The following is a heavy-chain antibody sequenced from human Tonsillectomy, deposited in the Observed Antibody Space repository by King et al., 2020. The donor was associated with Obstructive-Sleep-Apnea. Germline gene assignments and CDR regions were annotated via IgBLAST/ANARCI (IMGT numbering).Heavy chain of an antibody. D-gene: IGHD3-10*01. V-gene: IGHV3-9*01. J-gene: IGHJ4*02. CDR1: GFTFDDYA. CDR3: VKDIGVLSGSYYDY. Sequence: VQLVESGGGLVQPGRSLRLSCSASGFTFDDYAMHWVRQAPGKGLEWVSGLSWNSGNIDYADSVKGRFTISRDNAKRSLYLQMNSLRAEDTAFYYCVKDIGVLSGSYYDYWGQGSLVTVSS. CDR2: LSWNSGNI.